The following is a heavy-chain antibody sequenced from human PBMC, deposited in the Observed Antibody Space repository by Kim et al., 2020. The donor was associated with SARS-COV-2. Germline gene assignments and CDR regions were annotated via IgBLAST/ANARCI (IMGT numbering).Heavy chain of an antibody. CDR3: TTDKLWIQLHFDY. D-gene: IGHD5-18*01. J-gene: IGHJ4*02. CDR2: IKSKTDGGTT. CDR1: GFTFSNAW. V-gene: IGHV3-15*01. Sequence: GGSLRLSCAASGFTFSNAWMSWVRQAPGKGLEWVGRIKSKTDGGTTDYAAPVKGRFTISRDDSKNTLYLQMNSLKTEDTAVYYCTTDKLWIQLHFDYWGQGTLVTVSS.